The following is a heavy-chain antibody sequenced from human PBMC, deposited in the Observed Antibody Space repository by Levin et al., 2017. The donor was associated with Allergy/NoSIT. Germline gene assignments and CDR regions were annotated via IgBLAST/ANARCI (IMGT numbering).Heavy chain of an antibody. Sequence: PSETLSLTCAISGDSVSSNSAAWNWIRQSPSRGLEWLGRTYYRSKWYNDYAVSVKSRITINPDTSKNQFSLQLNSVTPEDTAVYYCAREQESITGYSSSWYLWNFDLWGRGTLVTVSS. J-gene: IGHJ2*01. D-gene: IGHD6-13*01. V-gene: IGHV6-1*01. CDR1: GDSVSSNSAA. CDR3: AREQESITGYSSSWYLWNFDL. CDR2: TYYRSKWYN.